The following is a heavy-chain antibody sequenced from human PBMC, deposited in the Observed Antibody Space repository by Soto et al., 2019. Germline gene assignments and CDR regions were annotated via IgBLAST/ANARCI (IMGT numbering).Heavy chain of an antibody. J-gene: IGHJ4*02. CDR1: GFKFSNYW. Sequence: EVQLVESGGTLVQPGRSLRLSCAASGFKFSNYWMSWVRQAPGKGLEWVGNIKHDTSEAHYADSVKGRFTITRDNIKNFLFLQMNGLRADDSASDYGARDGLLFSGPYRPSRFDYWGLGTLVTVSS. CDR3: ARDGLLFSGPYRPSRFDY. D-gene: IGHD3-16*02. CDR2: IKHDTSEA. V-gene: IGHV3-7*03.